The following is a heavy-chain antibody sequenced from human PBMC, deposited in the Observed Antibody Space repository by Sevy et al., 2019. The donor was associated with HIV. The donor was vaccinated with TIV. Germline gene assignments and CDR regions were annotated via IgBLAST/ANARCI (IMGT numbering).Heavy chain of an antibody. J-gene: IGHJ4*02. Sequence: SETLSLTCTVSGGSISSYYWNWIRQPAGKGLEWIGRISNSGNTNYNPSLKSRVTLSVDTSKSQFSLRLSSVTAADTALYYCAGALATIADFDSWGQGTQVTVSS. CDR3: AGALATIADFDS. V-gene: IGHV4-4*07. CDR1: GGSISSYY. CDR2: ISNSGNT. D-gene: IGHD5-12*01.